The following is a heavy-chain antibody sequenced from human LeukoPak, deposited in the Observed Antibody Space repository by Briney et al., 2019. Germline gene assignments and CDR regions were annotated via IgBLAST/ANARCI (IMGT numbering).Heavy chain of an antibody. CDR3: AKDLTVGITILRGVRRDFNWFDS. V-gene: IGHV3-30*04. CDR1: GFTFSSYA. CDR2: ISYDGSNK. J-gene: IGHJ5*01. D-gene: IGHD3-10*01. Sequence: GGSLRLSCAASGFTFSSYAMHSVRKAPGKGLEWVAGISYDGSNKYYADSVKGRFTISRDNSKTTLYLQMNSLRAEDTAVYYCAKDLTVGITILRGVRRDFNWFDSWGQGTLVTVSS.